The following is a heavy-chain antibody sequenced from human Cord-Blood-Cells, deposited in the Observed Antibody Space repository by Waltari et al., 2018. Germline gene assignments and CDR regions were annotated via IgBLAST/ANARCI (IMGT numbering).Heavy chain of an antibody. V-gene: IGHV1-18*01. Sequence: QAQLAQSGAAVKKPGASVKASCKASGYTFTSYGLSWVRKAPGHGLEWMGRISANNGNTNYAEKRHGRVTMTRGTSTSTAYMGVRSVRCDDTAVYDCARGECPGVGSYYDPCDDWGQGALGTVSS. J-gene: IGHJ4*02. D-gene: IGHD1-26*01. CDR3: ARGECPGVGSYYDPCDD. CDR1: GYTFTSYG. CDR2: ISANNGNT.